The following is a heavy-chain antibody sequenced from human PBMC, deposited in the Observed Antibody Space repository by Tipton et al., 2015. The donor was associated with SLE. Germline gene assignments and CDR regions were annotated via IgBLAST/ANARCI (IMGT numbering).Heavy chain of an antibody. D-gene: IGHD2-8*01. J-gene: IGHJ6*03. CDR1: GYSFTSYW. CDR3: ARQISFPAPNNYYYMDV. V-gene: IGHV5-51*01. CDR2: IYPGDSDT. Sequence: VQLVQSGAEVKKPGESLKISCKGSGYSFTSYWIGWVRQMPGKGLEWMGIIYPGDSDTRYSPSFQGQVTISADKSISTAYLQWSSLKASDTAMYYCARQISFPAPNNYYYMDVWGKGTTVTVSS.